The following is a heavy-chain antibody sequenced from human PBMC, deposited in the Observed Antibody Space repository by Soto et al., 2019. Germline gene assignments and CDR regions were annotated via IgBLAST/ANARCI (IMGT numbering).Heavy chain of an antibody. V-gene: IGHV3-48*02. CDR2: ISSSSSTI. CDR3: AREGPPNLGYCSGGSCYICGMDV. J-gene: IGHJ6*02. D-gene: IGHD2-15*01. CDR1: GFTFSSYS. Sequence: PGGSLRLSCAASGFTFSSYSMNWVRQAPGKGLEWVSYISSSSSTIYYADSVKGRFTISRDNAKNSLYLQMNSLRDEDTAVYYCAREGPPNLGYCSGGSCYICGMDVRGQGTTVTVSS.